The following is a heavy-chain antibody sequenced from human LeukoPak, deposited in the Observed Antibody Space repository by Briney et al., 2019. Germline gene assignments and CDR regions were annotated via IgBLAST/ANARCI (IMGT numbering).Heavy chain of an antibody. Sequence: PSGSLTLSCVASGFTVSSNYMSWVRQAPGKGLQWISNIHSGGSTYYADSVKGRFTISRDNSKNTLYLQMSSLRAEDTAVYFCVRGYSFGPYGMDVWGQGTTVTVSS. V-gene: IGHV3-53*05. CDR1: GFTVSSNY. J-gene: IGHJ6*02. CDR3: VRGYSFGPYGMDV. D-gene: IGHD2-15*01. CDR2: IHSGGST.